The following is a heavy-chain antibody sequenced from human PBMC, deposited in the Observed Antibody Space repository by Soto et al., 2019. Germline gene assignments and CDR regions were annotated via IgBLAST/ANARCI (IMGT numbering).Heavy chain of an antibody. J-gene: IGHJ6*02. V-gene: IGHV4-30-4*01. D-gene: IGHD6-13*01. CDR3: ARGQQLDYYYYGMDV. CDR1: GGSISSGDYY. Sequence: LSLTCTVSGGSISSGDYYWSWIRQPPGKGLEWIGYIYYSGSTCYNPSLKSRVTISVDTSKNQFSLKLSSVTAADTAVYYCARGQQLDYYYYGMDVWGQGTTVTVSS. CDR2: IYYSGST.